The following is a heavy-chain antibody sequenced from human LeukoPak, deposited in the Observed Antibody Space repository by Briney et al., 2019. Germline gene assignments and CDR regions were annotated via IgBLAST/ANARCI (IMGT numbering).Heavy chain of an antibody. CDR2: INPNSGGT. V-gene: IGHV1-2*06. Sequence: ASVKVSCKASGYTFTGYYMHWVRQAPGQGLEWMGRINPNSGGTSYAQKFQGRVTMTRDTSTSTVYMELSSLRSEDTAVYYCAREYSGYDVGFDYWGQGTLVTVSS. CDR1: GYTFTGYY. J-gene: IGHJ4*02. CDR3: AREYSGYDVGFDY. D-gene: IGHD5-12*01.